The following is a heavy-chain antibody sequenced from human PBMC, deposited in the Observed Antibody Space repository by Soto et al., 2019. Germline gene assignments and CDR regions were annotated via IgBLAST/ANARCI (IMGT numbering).Heavy chain of an antibody. D-gene: IGHD5-12*01. J-gene: IGHJ4*02. CDR3: AREAGVSGGYYFDY. Sequence: QVPLVQSGPEVKKPGASVRVSCKASGYIFTTYGISWVRQAPGQGLEWVAWISVYNDNTNYAQKLQARASMTTDTSTSTVYMELRSLRSDDTAVYYCAREAGVSGGYYFDYWGQGTLVTVSS. V-gene: IGHV1-18*01. CDR2: ISVYNDNT. CDR1: GYIFTTYG.